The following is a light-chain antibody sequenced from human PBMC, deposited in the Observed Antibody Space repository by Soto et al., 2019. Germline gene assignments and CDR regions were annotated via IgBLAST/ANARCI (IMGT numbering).Light chain of an antibody. Sequence: QSALTQPASVSGSPGQSITISCTGTSSDVGGYNFVSWYQQHPGKAPKLMIYDVNNRPSGVSNRFSGSKSGNTASLTISGLQAEDEADYYCSSYTSSSTYVVGTGTRSPS. CDR3: SSYTSSSTYV. V-gene: IGLV2-14*03. J-gene: IGLJ1*01. CDR1: SSDVGGYNF. CDR2: DVN.